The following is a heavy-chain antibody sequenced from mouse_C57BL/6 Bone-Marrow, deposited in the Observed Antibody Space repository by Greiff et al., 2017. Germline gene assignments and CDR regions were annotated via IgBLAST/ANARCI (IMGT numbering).Heavy chain of an antibody. CDR2: IDPENGDT. CDR1: GFNIKDDY. J-gene: IGHJ4*01. Sequence: VQLQQSGAELVRPGASVKLSCTASGFNIKDDYMHWVKQRPEQGLEWIGWIDPENGDTEYASKFQGKATITADTSSNTAYLQLSSLTSEDTSVYYCTYYYGSSYYYAMDYGGQGTSATVSS. D-gene: IGHD1-1*01. CDR3: TYYYGSSYYYAMDY. V-gene: IGHV14-4*01.